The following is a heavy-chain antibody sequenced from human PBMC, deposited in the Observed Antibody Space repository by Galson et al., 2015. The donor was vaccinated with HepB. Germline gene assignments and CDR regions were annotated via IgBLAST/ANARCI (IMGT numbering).Heavy chain of an antibody. D-gene: IGHD3-22*01. Sequence: SVKVSCKASGYTFTSYYIHWLRQARGQGLEWMGMINPGGGRTVYAQSLQDRVTINRDTSTGTVYMELSSLRSEDAAIYYCARDQNYYDSGGYHGIDYWGQEALIIVSS. CDR2: INPGGGRT. J-gene: IGHJ4*02. V-gene: IGHV1-46*01. CDR1: GYTFTSYY. CDR3: ARDQNYYDSGGYHGIDY.